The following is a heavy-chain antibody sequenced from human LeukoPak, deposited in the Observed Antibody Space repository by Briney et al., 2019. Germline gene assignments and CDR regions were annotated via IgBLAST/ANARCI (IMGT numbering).Heavy chain of an antibody. D-gene: IGHD3-10*01. CDR3: ARVLRGEGYFDY. J-gene: IGHJ4*02. Sequence: SVKVSCKASGGTFSSYAISWVRQAPGQGLEWMGRIIPILGIANYAQKFHGRVTITADKSTSTAYMELSSLRSEDTAVYYCARVLRGEGYFDYWGQGTLVTVSS. CDR1: GGTFSSYA. CDR2: IIPILGIA. V-gene: IGHV1-69*04.